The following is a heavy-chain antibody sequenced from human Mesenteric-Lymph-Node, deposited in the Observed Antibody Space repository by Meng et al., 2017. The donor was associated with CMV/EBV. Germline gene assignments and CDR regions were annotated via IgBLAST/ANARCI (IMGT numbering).Heavy chain of an antibody. D-gene: IGHD2-2*03. CDR1: GFTFSDYY. V-gene: IGHV3-69-1*01. CDR3: ARFGYCSSTSCYPFPYYYYGMDV. J-gene: IGHJ6*02. Sequence: GGSLRLSCAASGFTFSDYYMSWIRQAPGKGLEWVSVIYSGIITYYADSVKGRFTISRDNAKNSLYLQMDSLRAEDTAVYYCARFGYCSSTSCYPFPYYYYGMDVWGQGTTVTVSS. CDR2: IYSGIIT.